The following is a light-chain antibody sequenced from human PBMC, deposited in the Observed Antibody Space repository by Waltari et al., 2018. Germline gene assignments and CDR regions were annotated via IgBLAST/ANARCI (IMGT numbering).Light chain of an antibody. CDR2: GAS. CDR3: QNHERLPAT. V-gene: IGKV3-20*01. CDR1: QSIGRY. Sequence: EVVLTQSPGTLSLSPGETATLSCRARQSIGRYLVWYQQKSGQAPRLLIYGASTRATGIPDGFSGSGSGTDFSLTISRLEAKDFALYYCQNHERLPATFGQGTKVEIK. J-gene: IGKJ1*01.